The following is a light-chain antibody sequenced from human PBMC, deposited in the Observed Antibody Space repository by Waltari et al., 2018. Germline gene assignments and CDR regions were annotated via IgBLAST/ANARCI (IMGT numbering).Light chain of an antibody. CDR2: EVS. Sequence: QSALTQPASVSGSPGQSITISCTGTSSDVGTYNLVSWYQHHPDKAPNLMIYEVSQRPSGISTRFSGSKSGNTASLTISGLQAEDEADYYCCSYVGSSTWVFGGGTKLTVL. CDR3: CSYVGSSTWV. J-gene: IGLJ3*02. V-gene: IGLV2-23*02. CDR1: SSDVGTYNL.